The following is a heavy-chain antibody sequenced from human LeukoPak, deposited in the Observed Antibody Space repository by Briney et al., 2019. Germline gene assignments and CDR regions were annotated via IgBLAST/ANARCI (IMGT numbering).Heavy chain of an antibody. CDR3: ATGGYDSSGLYFDY. Sequence: GASVKVSCKVSGYTLTELSVHWVRQAPGKGLEWMGTFDPEDGETIYAQKSQGRVTMTEDTSTDTAYMELSSLRSEDAAVYYCATGGYDSSGLYFDYWGQGTLVTVSS. J-gene: IGHJ4*02. CDR1: GYTLTELS. V-gene: IGHV1-24*01. D-gene: IGHD3-22*01. CDR2: FDPEDGET.